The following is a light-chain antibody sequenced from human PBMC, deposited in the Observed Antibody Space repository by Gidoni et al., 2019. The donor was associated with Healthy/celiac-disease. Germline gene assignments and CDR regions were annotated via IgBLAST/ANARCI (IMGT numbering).Light chain of an antibody. J-gene: IGKJ1*01. V-gene: IGKV2-28*01. CDR1: QSLLHSNGYNY. CDR2: LGS. CDR3: MQARQTPPWT. Sequence: DIVMPPSPLSLPVTPGEPASISCRSSQSLLHSNGYNYLDWYLQKPGQSPQLLIYLGSNRASGVTDRFSGSGSGTDFTLKISRVEAEDVGVYYCMQARQTPPWTFGQGTKVEIK.